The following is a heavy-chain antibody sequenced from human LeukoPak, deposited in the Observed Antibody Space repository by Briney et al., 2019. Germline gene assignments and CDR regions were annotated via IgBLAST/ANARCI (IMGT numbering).Heavy chain of an antibody. CDR1: GYTFTGYC. J-gene: IGHJ4*02. V-gene: IGHV1-2*02. CDR3: ARVDPEQSYFDY. CDR2: INPNSGGT. D-gene: IGHD1/OR15-1a*01. Sequence: GASVKVSCKASGYTFTGYCMHWVRQAPGQGLEWMGWINPNSGGTNYAQKFQGRVTMTRDTSISTAYMELSRLRSDDTAVYYCARVDPEQSYFDYWGQGTLVTVSS.